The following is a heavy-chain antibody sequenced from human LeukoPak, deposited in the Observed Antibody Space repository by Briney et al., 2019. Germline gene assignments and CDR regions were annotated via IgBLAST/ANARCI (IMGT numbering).Heavy chain of an antibody. J-gene: IGHJ4*02. Sequence: PGGSLRLSCAASGFTVSSNYMSWVRQAPGKGLEWVAFIAYDGSNKYYADSVKGRFTISRDNSKNTLYVQMNDLRAEDTAVYYCSRGGYYNILTGFRGRILGFDYWGQGTLVTVSS. CDR2: IAYDGSNK. V-gene: IGHV3-30*03. D-gene: IGHD3-9*01. CDR1: GFTVSSNY. CDR3: SRGGYYNILTGFRGRILGFDY.